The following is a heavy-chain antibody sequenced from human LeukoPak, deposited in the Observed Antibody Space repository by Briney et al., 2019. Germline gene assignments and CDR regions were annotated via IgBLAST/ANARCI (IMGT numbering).Heavy chain of an antibody. CDR1: GFSFTSYW. J-gene: IGHJ4*02. CDR3: ARSYSGRYAYFDY. D-gene: IGHD1-26*01. V-gene: IGHV5-51*01. CDR2: IYPDDSDT. Sequence: GESLKISCKGSGFSFTSYWIGWVRQMPGKGLEWMGIIYPDDSDTRYSPSFQGQVSISADKSIGTAYLQWSSLKASDTAMYYCARSYSGRYAYFDYWGQGTLLTASS.